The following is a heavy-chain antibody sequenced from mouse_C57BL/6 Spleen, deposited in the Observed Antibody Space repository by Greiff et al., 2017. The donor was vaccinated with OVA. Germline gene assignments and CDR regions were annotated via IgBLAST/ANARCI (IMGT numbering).Heavy chain of an antibody. V-gene: IGHV7-1*01. CDR3: ARDAWGLRYFDV. CDR2: SRNKANDYTT. Sequence: EVKLMESGGGLVQSGRSLGLSCATSGFTFSNFYMEWVRQAPGKGLEWIAASRNKANDYTTEYSASVKGRFIVSRYTSQSILYLHMNALRAEDTAIYYCARDAWGLRYFDVWGTGTTVTVSS. J-gene: IGHJ1*03. D-gene: IGHD6-2*01. CDR1: GFTFSNFY.